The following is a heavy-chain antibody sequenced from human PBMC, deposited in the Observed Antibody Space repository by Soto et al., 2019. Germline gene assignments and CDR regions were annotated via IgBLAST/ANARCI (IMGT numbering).Heavy chain of an antibody. V-gene: IGHV4-39*01. CDR1: GYSVSSSDYY. CDR2: MFYSGLT. J-gene: IGHJ6*02. CDR3: APLTVSLSGPYGIHV. D-gene: IGHD2-15*01. Sequence: SETLALTCSVSGYSVSSSDYYWAWIRQPPGKGLEWIGSMFYSGLTYYNPSLKSRVTLSVDTSKNHFSGRLNSVTAADTAVYYCAPLTVSLSGPYGIHVWGQGTTVTVSS.